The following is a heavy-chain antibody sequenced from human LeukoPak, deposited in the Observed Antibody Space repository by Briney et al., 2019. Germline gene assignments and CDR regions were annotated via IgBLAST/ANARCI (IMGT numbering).Heavy chain of an antibody. CDR3: ARVGKLRYFHGSWFGP. J-gene: IGHJ5*02. V-gene: IGHV1-18*01. D-gene: IGHD3-9*01. CDR2: ISAYNGNT. Sequence: GASVKVSCKASGYTFTSYGISWVRQAPGQGLEWMGWISAYNGNTNYAQKLQGRVTMTTDTSTSTAYVELRSLRSEDTAVYYCARVGKLRYFHGSWFGPWGQGTLVTVSS. CDR1: GYTFTSYG.